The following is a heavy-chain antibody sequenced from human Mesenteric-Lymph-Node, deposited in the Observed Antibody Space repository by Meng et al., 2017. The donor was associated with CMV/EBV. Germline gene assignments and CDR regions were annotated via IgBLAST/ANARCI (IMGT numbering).Heavy chain of an antibody. D-gene: IGHD6-13*01. V-gene: IGHV4-34*11. CDR3: ARAPSFSSSWYWDS. CDR1: GGSFSGYY. Sequence: SETLSLTCAVYGGSFSGYYWSWIRQPPGKGLEWIGYIYYSGSTNYNPSLKSRVMMSVDTSKNQFSLSLSSVTAADAAVYYCARAPSFSSSWYWDSWGQGTLVTVSS. J-gene: IGHJ4*02. CDR2: IYYSGST.